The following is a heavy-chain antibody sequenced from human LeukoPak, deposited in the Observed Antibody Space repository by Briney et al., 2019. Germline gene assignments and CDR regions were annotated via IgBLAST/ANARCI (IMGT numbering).Heavy chain of an antibody. J-gene: IGHJ3*02. V-gene: IGHV3-7*04. CDR1: GFTFSSHW. CDR3: ARLKGGVTIYDI. D-gene: IGHD5-24*01. Sequence: GGSLRLSCGDSGFTFSSHWASWVPQAPGKGLEWVASIKPDGSDARYVDSVRGRFTISRDNAKSSVDLEMNSLRVEDTAVFYCARLKGGVTIYDIWGQGTMVTVSS. CDR2: IKPDGSDA.